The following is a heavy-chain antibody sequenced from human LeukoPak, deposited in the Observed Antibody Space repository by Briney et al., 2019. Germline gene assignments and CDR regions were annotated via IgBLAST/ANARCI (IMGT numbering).Heavy chain of an antibody. CDR2: IYYSGST. CDR3: ARFGEEWELPAGCFDP. D-gene: IGHD1-26*01. V-gene: IGHV4-39*07. J-gene: IGHJ5*02. CDR1: GGSISSSSYY. Sequence: SETLSLTCTVSGGSISSSSYYWGWIRQPPGKGLEWIGSIYYSGSTYYNPSLKSRVTISVDTSKNQFSLKLSSVTAADTAVYYCARFGEEWELPAGCFDPWPEGTVVTVSS.